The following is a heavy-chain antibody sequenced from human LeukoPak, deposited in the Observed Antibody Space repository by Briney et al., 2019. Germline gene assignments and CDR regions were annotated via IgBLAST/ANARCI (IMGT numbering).Heavy chain of an antibody. CDR3: ARDDSSSFGYFDY. V-gene: IGHV1-3*01. CDR2: INAGNGNT. D-gene: IGHD6-6*01. J-gene: IGHJ4*02. Sequence: ASVKVSCKASGYTFTSYAMHWVRQAPGQRLEWMGWINAGNGNTKYSQKFQGRVTITRDTSASTAYMELSSLRSEDTAVYYCARDDSSSFGYFDYWGQGTLVTVSS. CDR1: GYTFTSYA.